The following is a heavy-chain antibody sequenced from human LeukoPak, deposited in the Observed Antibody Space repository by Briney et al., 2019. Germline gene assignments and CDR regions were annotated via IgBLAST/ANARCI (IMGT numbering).Heavy chain of an antibody. V-gene: IGHV4-59*01. CDR1: SVSISSYY. Sequence: SETLSLTCTVSSVSISSYYWSWIRQPPGKGLEWIGYIYYSGSTNYNPSLKSRVAISVDTSKSQFSLKLSSVTAADTAVYYCARTSYSYPLDYWGQGTLVTVSS. J-gene: IGHJ4*02. CDR3: ARTSYSYPLDY. CDR2: IYYSGST. D-gene: IGHD3-16*02.